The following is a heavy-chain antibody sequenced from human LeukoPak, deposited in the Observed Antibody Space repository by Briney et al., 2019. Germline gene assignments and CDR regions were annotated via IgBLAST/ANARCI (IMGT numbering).Heavy chain of an antibody. CDR3: ARGRLGELYFDY. J-gene: IGHJ4*02. CDR2: IYYSGST. CDR1: GGSISSYY. D-gene: IGHD1-26*01. V-gene: IGHV4-59*01. Sequence: PSETLSLTCTVSGGSISSYYWSWIRQPPGKGLEWIGYIYYSGSTNYNPSLKSRVTISVDTSKNQFSLKLSSVTAAGTAVYYCARGRLGELYFDYWGQGTLVTVSS.